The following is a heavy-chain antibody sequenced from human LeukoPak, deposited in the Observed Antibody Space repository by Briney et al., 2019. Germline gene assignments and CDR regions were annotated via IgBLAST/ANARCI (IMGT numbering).Heavy chain of an antibody. D-gene: IGHD5-12*01. V-gene: IGHV1-46*01. Sequence: ASVKVSCKASGYTFIDYYIHWVRQAPGQGLEWMGIINPSGGSTTYTQKFQGRVTMTRDMSTSTVYMEVSSLRSEDTAIYYCARDGATLLDPWGQGTLVTVSS. CDR2: INPSGGST. CDR1: GYTFIDYY. CDR3: ARDGATLLDP. J-gene: IGHJ5*02.